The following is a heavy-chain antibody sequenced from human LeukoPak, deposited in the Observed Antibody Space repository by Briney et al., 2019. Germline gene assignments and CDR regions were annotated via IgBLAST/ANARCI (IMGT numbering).Heavy chain of an antibody. Sequence: GASVKVSCKASGYTFTSYAMHWVRQAPGQRLEWMGWINAGNGNTKYSQKFQGRVTITRDTSASTAYMELSSLRSEDTAVYYCARVGWTSVTRLLPTTAYYYYGMDVWGQGTTVTVSS. CDR2: INAGNGNT. J-gene: IGHJ6*02. CDR1: GYTFTSYA. CDR3: ARVGWTSVTRLLPTTAYYYYGMDV. D-gene: IGHD3-22*01. V-gene: IGHV1-3*01.